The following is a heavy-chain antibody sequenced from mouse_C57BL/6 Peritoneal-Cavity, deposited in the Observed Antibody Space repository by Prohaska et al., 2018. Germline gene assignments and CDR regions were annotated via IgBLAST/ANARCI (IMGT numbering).Heavy chain of an antibody. CDR3: ARGFITTVVRFDY. V-gene: IGHV9-3*01. CDR1: GYTFTTYG. CDR2: INTYSGVP. J-gene: IGHJ2*01. Sequence: QIQLVQSGPELKKPGETVKISCKASGYTFTTYGMSLVKQAPGKGLKWMGWINTYSGVPTYADDFKGRFAFSLETSASTAYLQINNLKNEDTATYFCARGFITTVVRFDYWGQGTTLTVSS. D-gene: IGHD1-1*01.